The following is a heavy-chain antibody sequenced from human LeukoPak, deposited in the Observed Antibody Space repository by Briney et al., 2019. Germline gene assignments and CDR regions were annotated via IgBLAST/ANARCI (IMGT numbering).Heavy chain of an antibody. V-gene: IGHV1-2*02. CDR1: GYTFTGYY. Sequence: ASVKVSCKASGYTFTGYYMHWVRQAPGQGLEWMGWINPNSGGTNYAQKFQGRVTMTRDTSISTAYMELSRLRSDDTAVYYCARDPFDSRDYYYGMDVWGQGTTVTVSS. J-gene: IGHJ6*02. CDR2: INPNSGGT. CDR3: ARDPFDSRDYYYGMDV. D-gene: IGHD6-13*01.